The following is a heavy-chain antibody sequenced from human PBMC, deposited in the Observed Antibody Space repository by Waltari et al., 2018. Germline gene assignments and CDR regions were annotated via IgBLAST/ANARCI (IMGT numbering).Heavy chain of an antibody. CDR2: IYWNDDK. CDR1: GFSLSTSGVG. V-gene: IGHV2-5*01. CDR3: AHSPRTWSFDY. J-gene: IGHJ4*02. D-gene: IGHD6-13*01. Sequence: QITLKESGPTLVKPTQTLTLTCTFSGFSLSTSGVGVGWIRQPPGKALEWLALIYWNDDKRYSPSLKSRLTITRDTSKNQVVLTMTSMDPVDTATYYCAHSPRTWSFDYWGQGTLVTVSS.